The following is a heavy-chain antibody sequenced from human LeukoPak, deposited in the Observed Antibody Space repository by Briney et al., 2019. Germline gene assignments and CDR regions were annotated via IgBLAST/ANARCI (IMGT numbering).Heavy chain of an antibody. V-gene: IGHV3-48*01. J-gene: IGHJ3*02. D-gene: IGHD3-22*01. Sequence: GGSLRLSCAASGFTFSSYSMNWVRQAPGKGLEWVSYISSSSSTIYYADSVKGRFTISRDNAKNSLYVQMNSLRAEDTAVYYCARDHHRRLYDSQARDTFDIWGQGTMVTVSS. CDR2: ISSSSSTI. CDR1: GFTFSSYS. CDR3: ARDHHRRLYDSQARDTFDI.